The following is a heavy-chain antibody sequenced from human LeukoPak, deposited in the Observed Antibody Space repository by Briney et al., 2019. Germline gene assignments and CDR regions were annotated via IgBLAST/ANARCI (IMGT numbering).Heavy chain of an antibody. Sequence: PSGTLSLTCAVSGGSICSHNWWNWVRQPPGKGLEWIGEIYHTGGTNYNASLKSRVTISVDKSKNQFSLKLSSVTAADTAVYYCARDSKRYSGWFDPWGQGTLVTVSS. J-gene: IGHJ5*02. D-gene: IGHD1-14*01. V-gene: IGHV4-4*02. CDR3: ARDSKRYSGWFDP. CDR1: GGSICSHNW. CDR2: IYHTGGT.